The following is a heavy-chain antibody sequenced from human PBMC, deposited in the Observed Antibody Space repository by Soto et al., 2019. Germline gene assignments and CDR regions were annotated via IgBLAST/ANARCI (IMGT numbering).Heavy chain of an antibody. D-gene: IGHD3-22*01. CDR3: ARALYYYDSSGYFDY. J-gene: IGHJ4*02. V-gene: IGHV3-7*01. CDR2: IKQDGSEK. Sequence: GGSLRLSCADSGFTFSSYWMSWVRQAPGKGLEWVANIKQDGSEKYYVDSVKGRFTISRDNAKNSLYLQMNSLRAEDTAVYYCARALYYYDSSGYFDYWGQGTLVTVSS. CDR1: GFTFSSYW.